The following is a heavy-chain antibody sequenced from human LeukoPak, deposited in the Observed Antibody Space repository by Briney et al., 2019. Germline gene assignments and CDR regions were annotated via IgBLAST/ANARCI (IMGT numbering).Heavy chain of an antibody. V-gene: IGHV3-66*04. Sequence: SGGSLRLSCAASGFTVSSNYMSWVRQAPGKGLEWVSVIYSGGIYNDGTTNYGASVKGRFTISRDNSKNTLYLKMNSLRTEDTAVYYCARRELLGYSYGLRTFNIWGQGTTVTVSS. D-gene: IGHD5-18*01. CDR2: IYSGGIYNDGTT. J-gene: IGHJ3*02. CDR1: GFTVSSNY. CDR3: ARRELLGYSYGLRTFNI.